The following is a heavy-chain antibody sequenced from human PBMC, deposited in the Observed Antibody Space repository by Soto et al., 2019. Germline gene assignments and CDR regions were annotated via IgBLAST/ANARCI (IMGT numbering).Heavy chain of an antibody. J-gene: IGHJ2*01. CDR1: GFSFSTYA. Sequence: GGSLRLSCAASGFSFSTYALSWVRQARGKGLEWVSAISGSGVSTYYADSVKGRFTISRDNSKNTLYLQMNSLRAEDTAVYYCAKDKRNHSPIGYSHLWGRGNLVTVSS. CDR2: ISGSGVST. CDR3: AKDKRNHSPIGYSHL. V-gene: IGHV3-23*01.